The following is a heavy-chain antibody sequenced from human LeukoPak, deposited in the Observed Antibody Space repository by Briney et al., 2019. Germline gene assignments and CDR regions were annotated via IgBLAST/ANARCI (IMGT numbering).Heavy chain of an antibody. J-gene: IGHJ3*02. D-gene: IGHD3-22*01. CDR1: GGSISSYY. CDR3: ARDPTDSSPDAFDI. V-gene: IGHV4-59*01. Sequence: PSETLSLTCTVSGGSISSYYWSWLRQPPGKGLEWLGYIYYSGSTNYNPSLKSRVTISVDTSKNQFSLKLSSVTAADTAVYYCARDPTDSSPDAFDIWGQGTMVTVSS. CDR2: IYYSGST.